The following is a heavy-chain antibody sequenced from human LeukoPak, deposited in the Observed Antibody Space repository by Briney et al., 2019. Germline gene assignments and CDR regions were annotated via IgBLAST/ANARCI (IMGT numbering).Heavy chain of an antibody. CDR2: IYYSGST. Sequence: TSETLSLTCTVSGGSISSYYWSWIRQPPGKGLEWIGYIYYSGSTNYNPSLKSRVTISVDTSKNQFSLKLSSVTAADTAVYYCARTSWLQSSYYFDYWGRGTLVTVSS. J-gene: IGHJ4*02. CDR1: GGSISSYY. V-gene: IGHV4-59*08. CDR3: ARTSWLQSSYYFDY. D-gene: IGHD5-24*01.